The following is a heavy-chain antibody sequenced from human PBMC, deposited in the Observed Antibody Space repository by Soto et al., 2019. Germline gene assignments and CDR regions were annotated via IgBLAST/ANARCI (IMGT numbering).Heavy chain of an antibody. V-gene: IGHV4-4*02. Sequence: PSETLSLTCVVSGDSISNNNWWSWVRQPPGKGLEWIGEIHHSGSTNYNPSLKSRVTISLDKSKNEFSLKVSPVTAADTAVYYCARAGRAVDFDYWGQGALVTVSS. J-gene: IGHJ4*02. CDR1: GDSISNNNW. D-gene: IGHD6-19*01. CDR2: IHHSGST. CDR3: ARAGRAVDFDY.